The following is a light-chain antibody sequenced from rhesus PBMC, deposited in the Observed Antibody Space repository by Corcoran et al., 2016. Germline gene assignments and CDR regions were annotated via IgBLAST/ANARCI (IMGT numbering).Light chain of an antibody. CDR3: QHYNSAPLT. V-gene: IGKV1-21*01. CDR1: QGISRW. CDR2: KAS. Sequence: DIQMTQSPSSLSASVGDRVTITCRASQGISRWLAWYQQIPGKAPKLLIYKASSLQTGVPSRFSGSGSGTEFTLTISSLQPEDFATYYCQHYNSAPLTFGGGTKVETK. J-gene: IGKJ4*01.